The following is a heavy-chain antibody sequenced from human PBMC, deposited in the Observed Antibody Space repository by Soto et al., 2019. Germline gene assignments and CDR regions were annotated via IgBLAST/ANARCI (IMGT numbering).Heavy chain of an antibody. Sequence: SGKVSCKPSGDTLKRFSIVWVRQAPGQGLEWMGCIILVFGKIEDAQRFQGRFTITADKYTTTVYMELTNLRPDETAIYFCARAPFDFYSSIDPWGHGTLVTVSS. CDR2: IILVFGKI. V-gene: IGHV1-69*06. CDR1: GDTLKRFS. J-gene: IGHJ5*02. CDR3: ARAPFDFYSSIDP. D-gene: IGHD3-3*01.